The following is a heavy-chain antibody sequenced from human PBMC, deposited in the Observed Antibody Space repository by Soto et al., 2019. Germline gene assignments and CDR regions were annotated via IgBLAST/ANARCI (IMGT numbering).Heavy chain of an antibody. CDR3: ARSSGGNFGIIIEGSNWFDP. Sequence: QVQLVQSGAEVKRPGASVKVSCKAPGDTFTSYYLNWVRQAPGQGLEWMGVINPHGGSTKYAQKLQGRITRTRDTSRSTVYMELSSLRSDDTAIYYCARSSGGNFGIIIEGSNWFDPWGQGTLVTVSS. CDR2: INPHGGST. J-gene: IGHJ5*02. CDR1: GDTFTSYY. D-gene: IGHD3-3*01. V-gene: IGHV1-46*01.